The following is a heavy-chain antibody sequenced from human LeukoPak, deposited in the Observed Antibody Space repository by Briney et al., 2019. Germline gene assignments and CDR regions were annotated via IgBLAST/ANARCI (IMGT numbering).Heavy chain of an antibody. Sequence: PSETLSLTCDVSGGSLVGYYWSWVRQPAGKGLEWLGRFYRIDTANYNPSLKGRVSMSVDMSKKQFSLKLTSVTAADTAVYYCARSGYSYGADAVDIWGQGTMVTVSS. D-gene: IGHD5-18*01. CDR3: ARSGYSYGADAVDI. CDR1: GGSLVGYY. CDR2: FYRIDTA. J-gene: IGHJ3*02. V-gene: IGHV4-4*07.